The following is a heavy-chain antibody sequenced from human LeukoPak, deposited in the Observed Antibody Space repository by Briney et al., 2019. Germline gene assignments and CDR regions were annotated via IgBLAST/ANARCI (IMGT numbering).Heavy chain of an antibody. CDR2: ISPDGNSR. Sequence: GGSLRLSCAASGFPFSTYAMHWVRHPPGKGRVWISRISPDGNSRVYADSVKGRFIIYRDSDKNTLSLQMNSLTADDTAVYYCARDGGLLPDNWGKGTLVTVSS. D-gene: IGHD2-21*02. CDR3: ARDGGLLPDN. V-gene: IGHV3-74*01. J-gene: IGHJ4*02. CDR1: GFPFSTYA.